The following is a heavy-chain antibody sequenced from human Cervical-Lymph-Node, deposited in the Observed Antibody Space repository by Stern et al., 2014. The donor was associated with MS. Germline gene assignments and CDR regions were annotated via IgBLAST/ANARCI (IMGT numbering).Heavy chain of an antibody. CDR1: GYSFTSYW. D-gene: IGHD6-13*01. CDR3: ARRPYSSSPLRFDY. CDR2: IYPGDSYT. V-gene: IGHV5-51*01. Sequence: EQLVESGAEVKKPGESLKISCKGSGYSFTSYWIGWVRQMPGKGLEWKGIIYPGDSYTTYSPSFQGQFTISADKSISTAYLQWSSLKASDTAMYYCARRPYSSSPLRFDYWGQGTLVTVSS. J-gene: IGHJ4*02.